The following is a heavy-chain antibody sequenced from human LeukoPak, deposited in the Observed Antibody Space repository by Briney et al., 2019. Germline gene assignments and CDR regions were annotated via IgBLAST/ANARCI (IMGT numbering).Heavy chain of an antibody. CDR2: INHSGST. V-gene: IGHV4-34*01. CDR3: ARVRRGLLPNLIDY. J-gene: IGHJ4*02. D-gene: IGHD3-22*01. CDR1: GGSFSGYY. Sequence: PSETLSLTCAVYGGSFSGYYWSWIRQPPGKGLEWIGEINHSGSTNYNPSLKSRVTISVDTSKNQFSLKLSSVTAADTAVYYCARVRRGLLPNLIDYWGQGTLVTVSS.